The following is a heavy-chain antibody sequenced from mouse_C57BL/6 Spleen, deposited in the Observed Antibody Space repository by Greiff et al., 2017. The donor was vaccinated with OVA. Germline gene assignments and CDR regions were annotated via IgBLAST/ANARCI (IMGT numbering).Heavy chain of an antibody. CDR2: ISSGGSYT. D-gene: IGHD3-2*02. CDR3: ARHPTAAQAPSFAY. CDR1: GFTFSSYG. V-gene: IGHV5-6*02. Sequence: EVMLVESGGDLVKPGGSLKLSCAASGFTFSSYGMSWVRQTPDKRLEWVATISSGGSYTYYPDSVKGRFTISRDNAKNTLYLQMSSLKSEDTAMYYCARHPTAAQAPSFAYWGQGTLVTVSA. J-gene: IGHJ3*01.